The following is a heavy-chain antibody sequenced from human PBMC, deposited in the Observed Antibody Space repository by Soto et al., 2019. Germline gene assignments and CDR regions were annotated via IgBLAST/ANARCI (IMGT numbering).Heavy chain of an antibody. CDR2: IYYSGST. D-gene: IGHD6-13*01. J-gene: IGHJ4*02. Sequence: QLQLQESGPGLVKPSETLSLTCTVSGGSISSSSYYWGWIRQPPGKGLEWIGSIYYSGSTYYNPSLKSRVTISVDTSKNQFSLKLSSVTAADTAVYYCARPWGYSSPGGAYYFDYWGQGTLVTVSS. CDR1: GGSISSSSYY. V-gene: IGHV4-39*01. CDR3: ARPWGYSSPGGAYYFDY.